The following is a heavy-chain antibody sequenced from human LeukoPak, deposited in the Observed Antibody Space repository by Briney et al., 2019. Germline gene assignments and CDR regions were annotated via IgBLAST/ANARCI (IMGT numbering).Heavy chain of an antibody. V-gene: IGHV1-46*01. CDR1: GYTFTGYY. J-gene: IGHJ5*02. CDR2: INPSGGST. Sequence: ASVKVSCKASGYTFTGYYMHWVRQAPGQGLEWMGIINPSGGSTSYAQKFQGRVTMTRDTSTSTVYMELSSLRSGDTAVYYCARRIIAAAGPNWFDPWGQGTLVTVSS. CDR3: ARRIIAAAGPNWFDP. D-gene: IGHD6-13*01.